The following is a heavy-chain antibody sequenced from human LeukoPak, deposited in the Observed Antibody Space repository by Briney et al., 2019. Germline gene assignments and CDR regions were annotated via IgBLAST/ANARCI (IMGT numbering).Heavy chain of an antibody. J-gene: IGHJ4*02. V-gene: IGHV3-11*01. CDR3: AKPANRYCSSTSCSPFDY. Sequence: GGSLRLSCAASGFTFSDYYMSWIRQAPGKGLEWVSYISSSGSTIYYADSVKGRFTISRDNAKNSLYLQMNSLRAEDTALYYCAKPANRYCSSTSCSPFDYWGQGTLVTVSS. CDR2: ISSSGSTI. D-gene: IGHD2-2*01. CDR1: GFTFSDYY.